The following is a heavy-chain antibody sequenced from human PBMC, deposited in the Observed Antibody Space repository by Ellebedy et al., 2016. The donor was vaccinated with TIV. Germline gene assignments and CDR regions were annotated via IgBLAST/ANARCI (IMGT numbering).Heavy chain of an antibody. Sequence: SETLSLTCTVSGGSISNFYWSWIRQPPGKGLEWIGSIYYSGSTDYNPSLKSRVTISADTSKNQFSLRLSSVTAADTAVYYCARWFGELLYVRWFDPWGQGTLVTVSS. D-gene: IGHD3-10*01. J-gene: IGHJ5*02. CDR1: GGSISNFY. CDR3: ARWFGELLYVRWFDP. CDR2: IYYSGST. V-gene: IGHV4-59*05.